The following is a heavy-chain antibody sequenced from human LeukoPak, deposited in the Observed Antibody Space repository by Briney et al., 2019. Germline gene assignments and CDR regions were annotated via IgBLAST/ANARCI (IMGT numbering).Heavy chain of an antibody. J-gene: IGHJ5*02. CDR3: ATNHGDYETYNWFDP. D-gene: IGHD4-17*01. CDR2: FDPEDGET. V-gene: IGHV1-24*01. CDR1: GYTLTELS. Sequence: ASVKVSCKVSGYTLTELSMHWVRQAPGKGLEWMGGFDPEDGETIYAQKFQGRVTMTEDTSTDTAYMELSSLRSEDTAVYYRATNHGDYETYNWFDPWGQGTLVTVSS.